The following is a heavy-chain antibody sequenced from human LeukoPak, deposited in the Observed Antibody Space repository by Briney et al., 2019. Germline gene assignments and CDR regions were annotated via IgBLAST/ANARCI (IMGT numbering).Heavy chain of an antibody. CDR1: GYTFTGHY. D-gene: IGHD1-26*01. J-gene: IGHJ4*02. CDR2: INPNNGGT. V-gene: IGHV1-2*02. Sequence: GASANVSCKASGYTFTGHYMHWVRQAPAQGLEWMGWINPNNGGTNYAQKFQGRVTMTRDTSISTAYMELSSLRSDDTAVYYCARGYALYSGRYIDFDYWGQGTLVTVSS. CDR3: ARGYALYSGRYIDFDY.